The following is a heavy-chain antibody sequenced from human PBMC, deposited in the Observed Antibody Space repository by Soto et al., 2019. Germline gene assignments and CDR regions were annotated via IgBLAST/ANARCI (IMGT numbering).Heavy chain of an antibody. CDR2: IYYSGST. CDR1: GGSINSFF. Sequence: SETLSLICTVSGGSINSFFWGWIRQPPGKGLEWVAYIYYSGSTSYNPSLKSRVTISVDTSKNQFSLNLISVTAADTAVYYCARGSAWSGSNWFDPWGQGTLVTVSS. D-gene: IGHD6-19*01. CDR3: ARGSAWSGSNWFDP. V-gene: IGHV4-59*08. J-gene: IGHJ5*01.